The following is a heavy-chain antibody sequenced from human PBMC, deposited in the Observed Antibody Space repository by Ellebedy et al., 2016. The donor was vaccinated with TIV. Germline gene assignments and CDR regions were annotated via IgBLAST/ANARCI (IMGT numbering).Heavy chain of an antibody. D-gene: IGHD2-2*01. V-gene: IGHV4-59*01. CDR1: GGSISSYY. CDR3: ARDVGGNVVPAAIVY. J-gene: IGHJ4*02. CDR2: IYYSGST. Sequence: SETLSLTCTVSGGSISSYYWSWIRQPPGKGLEWIGYIYYSGSTNYNPSLKSRVTISVDTSKNQFSLKLSSVTAADTAVYYCARDVGGNVVPAAIVYWGQGTLVTVSS.